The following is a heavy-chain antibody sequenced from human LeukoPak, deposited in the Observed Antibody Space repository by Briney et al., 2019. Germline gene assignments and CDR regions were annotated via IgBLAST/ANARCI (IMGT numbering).Heavy chain of an antibody. Sequence: PGGSLRLSCVASGFTFNTYAMTWVRQAPGKGLEWVSTISYNGGRTYYADSLKGRFTITRDNSENTVYLQMNSPRAEDTAIYYCAKVIGYYYDYWGQGTLVTVSS. CDR3: AKVIGYYYDY. J-gene: IGHJ4*02. CDR1: GFTFNTYA. CDR2: ISYNGGRT. V-gene: IGHV3-23*01.